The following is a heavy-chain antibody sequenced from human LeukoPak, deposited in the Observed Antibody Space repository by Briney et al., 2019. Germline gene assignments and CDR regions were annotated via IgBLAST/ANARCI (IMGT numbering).Heavy chain of an antibody. D-gene: IGHD2-21*02. CDR2: ISGSGGST. CDR3: AKGDTVVTAYYFDY. J-gene: IGHJ4*02. Sequence: GGSLRLSCAASGFTLSSYAMSWVRQAPGKGLEWVSAISGSGGSTYYADSVKGRFTISRDNSKNTLYLQMNSLRAEDTAVYYCAKGDTVVTAYYFDYWGQGTLVTVSS. V-gene: IGHV3-23*01. CDR1: GFTLSSYA.